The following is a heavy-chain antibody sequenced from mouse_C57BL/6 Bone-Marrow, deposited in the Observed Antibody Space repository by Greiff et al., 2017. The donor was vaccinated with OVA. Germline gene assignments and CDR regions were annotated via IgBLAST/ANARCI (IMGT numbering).Heavy chain of an antibody. V-gene: IGHV5-17*01. Sequence: EVKVVESGGGLVKPGGSLKLSCAASGFTFSDYGMHWVRQAPEKGLEWVAYISSGSSTIYYAANVKGRFTISGDNAKNTLFLQMTSLRSEDTAMYYCARFYNNWAPFAYWGQGTLVTVSA. CDR3: ARFYNNWAPFAY. CDR1: GFTFSDYG. D-gene: IGHD4-1*01. CDR2: ISSGSSTI. J-gene: IGHJ3*01.